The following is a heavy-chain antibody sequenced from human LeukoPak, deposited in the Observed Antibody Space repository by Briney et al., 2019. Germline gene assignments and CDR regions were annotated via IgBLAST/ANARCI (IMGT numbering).Heavy chain of an antibody. V-gene: IGHV4-59*01. D-gene: IGHD1-14*01. CDR3: ARNRLGLIDY. J-gene: IGHJ4*02. Sequence: PSETLSLTCTVSGGSISSYYWSWTRQPPGKGLEWIGYIYYSGSTNYNPSLKSRVTISVDTSKNQFSLKLSSVTAADTAVYYCARNRLGLIDYWGQGTLVTVSS. CDR1: GGSISSYY. CDR2: IYYSGST.